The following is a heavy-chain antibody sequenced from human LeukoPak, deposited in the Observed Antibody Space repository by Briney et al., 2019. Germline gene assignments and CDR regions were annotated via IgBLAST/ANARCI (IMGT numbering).Heavy chain of an antibody. CDR3: TSHPAAAGTMYF. CDR1: GDSITSNTDY. V-gene: IGHV4-39*01. J-gene: IGHJ4*02. CDR2: IYSSGST. Sequence: PSETLSLTCIVSGDSITSNTDYWGWIRQPPGKGLEWIGSIYSSGSTYYSPSLKSRVTISVDTSKNQFSLKLSSVTAADTAVYFCTSHPAAAGTMYFWGQGTLVTVSS. D-gene: IGHD6-13*01.